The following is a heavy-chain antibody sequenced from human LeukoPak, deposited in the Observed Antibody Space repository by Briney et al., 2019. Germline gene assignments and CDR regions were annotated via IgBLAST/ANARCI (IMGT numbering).Heavy chain of an antibody. CDR1: GFTFSSYA. CDR3: AKDGRDSSGWYRNYYDY. V-gene: IGHV3-23*01. Sequence: PGGSLRLSCAASGFTFSSYAMSWVRQAPGKGLEWVSVISAGGSGTYYADSVKGRFTISGDNSKSTLYLQMNSLRAEDTAVYYCAKDGRDSSGWYRNYYDYWGQGTLVTVSS. J-gene: IGHJ4*02. CDR2: ISAGGSGT. D-gene: IGHD6-19*01.